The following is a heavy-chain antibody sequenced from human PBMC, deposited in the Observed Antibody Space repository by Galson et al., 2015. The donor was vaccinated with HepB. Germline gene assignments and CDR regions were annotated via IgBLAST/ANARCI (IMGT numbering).Heavy chain of an antibody. Sequence: SLRLSCAASGFTVSSNYMSWVRQAPGKGLEWVSVIYSGGSTYYADSVKGRFTISRDNSKNTLYLQMNSLRAEDTAVYYCARLTEEGDWAFDIWGQGTMVTVSS. CDR1: GFTVSSNY. D-gene: IGHD2-21*01. J-gene: IGHJ3*02. CDR2: IYSGGST. CDR3: ARLTEEGDWAFDI. V-gene: IGHV3-53*01.